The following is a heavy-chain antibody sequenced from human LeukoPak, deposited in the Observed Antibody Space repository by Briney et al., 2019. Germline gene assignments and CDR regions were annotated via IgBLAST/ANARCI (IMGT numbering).Heavy chain of an antibody. CDR2: ISGSGGST. CDR3: ARDWDSSSWYGITDY. CDR1: GFTFSSYA. J-gene: IGHJ4*02. D-gene: IGHD6-13*01. V-gene: IGHV3-23*01. Sequence: PGGSLRLSCAASGFTFSSYAMSWVRQAPGKGLEWVSAISGSGGSTYYADSVKGRFTISRDNSKNTLYLQMNSLRAEDTAVYYCARDWDSSSWYGITDYWGQGTLVTVSS.